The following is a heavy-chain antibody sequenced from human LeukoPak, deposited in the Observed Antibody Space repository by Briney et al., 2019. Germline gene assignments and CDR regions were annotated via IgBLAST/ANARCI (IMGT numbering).Heavy chain of an antibody. CDR3: AKTGGYYYDSSGYHFDY. D-gene: IGHD3-22*01. V-gene: IGHV3-33*06. Sequence: PGGSLRLSFSPSGFIFSSYGMHRVRQAPGKGLEWVAVIYYDESNKYYADSVKGRSTISRDNSKNTLYLQMNSLRAEDTAVYYCAKTGGYYYDSSGYHFDYWGQGTLVTVSS. CDR2: IYYDESNK. J-gene: IGHJ4*02. CDR1: GFIFSSYG.